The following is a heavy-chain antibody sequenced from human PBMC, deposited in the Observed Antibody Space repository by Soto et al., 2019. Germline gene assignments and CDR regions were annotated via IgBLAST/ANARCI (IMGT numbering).Heavy chain of an antibody. D-gene: IGHD3-9*01. CDR3: ARVSDISKSYAFDI. J-gene: IGHJ3*02. Sequence: ASVKVSCKASGYTFTSYGISWFRQAPGQGLEWMGWISAYNGKTNYAQKLQGRVTMTTDTSTSTAYMELRSLRYDDTAVYYCARVSDISKSYAFDIWGQGTMVTVS. CDR1: GYTFTSYG. V-gene: IGHV1-18*01. CDR2: ISAYNGKT.